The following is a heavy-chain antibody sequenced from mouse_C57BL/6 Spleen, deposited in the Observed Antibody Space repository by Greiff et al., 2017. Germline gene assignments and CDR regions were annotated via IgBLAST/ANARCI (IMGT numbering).Heavy chain of an antibody. Sequence: QVQLQQPGAELVMPGASVKLSCKASGYTFTSYWMHWVKQRPGQGLEWIGEIDPSDSYTNYNQKFKGKSTLTVDKSSSTAYMQLSSLPSEDSAVYYCARPYGNYSYYFDYWGQGTTLTVSS. J-gene: IGHJ2*01. V-gene: IGHV1-69*01. CDR3: ARPYGNYSYYFDY. CDR2: IDPSDSYT. CDR1: GYTFTSYW. D-gene: IGHD2-1*01.